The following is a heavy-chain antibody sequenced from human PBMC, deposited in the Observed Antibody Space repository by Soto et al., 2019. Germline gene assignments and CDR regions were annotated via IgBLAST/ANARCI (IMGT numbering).Heavy chain of an antibody. V-gene: IGHV4-34*01. CDR3: ARDRKRGYYYDSSGYSYHFDY. CDR2: INHSGST. J-gene: IGHJ4*02. D-gene: IGHD3-22*01. Sequence: SETLSLTCAVYGGSFSGYYWSWIRQPPGKGLEWIGEINHSGSTNYNPSLKSRVTISVDTSKNQFSLKLSSVTAADTAVYYCARDRKRGYYYDSSGYSYHFDYWGKGTLVTVSS. CDR1: GGSFSGYY.